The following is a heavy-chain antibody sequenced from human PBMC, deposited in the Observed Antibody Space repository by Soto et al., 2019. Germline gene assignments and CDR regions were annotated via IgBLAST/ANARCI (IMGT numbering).Heavy chain of an antibody. D-gene: IGHD2-21*01. CDR1: VFTFSGFD. CDR2: IGTAGDT. CDR3: TRGQQVRDHFFDS. V-gene: IGHV3-13*01. J-gene: IGHJ4*02. Sequence: VGSLRLSCESSVFTFSGFDMHCVRHPTGKGLEWVSTIGTAGDTYYAVSVKGRFTISRDNAKNSLSLQMNSLRAGDTAVYFCTRGQQVRDHFFDSLGPGTQVTVSS.